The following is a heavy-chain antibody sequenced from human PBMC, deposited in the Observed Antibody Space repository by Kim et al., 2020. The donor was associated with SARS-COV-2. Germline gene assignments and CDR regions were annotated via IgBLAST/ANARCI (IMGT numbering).Heavy chain of an antibody. V-gene: IGHV7-4-1*02. CDR3: ARAMRGASAGHDY. J-gene: IGHJ4*02. Sequence: YAQGFTGRFVFSLDTSVSTAYLQISSLKAEDTAMYYCARAMRGASAGHDYWGQGTLVTVSS. D-gene: IGHD6-25*01.